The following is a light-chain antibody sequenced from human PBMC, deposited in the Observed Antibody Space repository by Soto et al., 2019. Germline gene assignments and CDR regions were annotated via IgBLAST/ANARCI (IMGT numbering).Light chain of an antibody. CDR2: LAS. CDR3: QKYNSAPL. CDR1: QGISNY. V-gene: IGKV1-27*01. Sequence: DIQMTQSPSSLSASVGDRITITCRTSQGISNYLAWYQQKSGEVPKLLIYLASTLRSGVPSRFSGSRSGTDFTRTISSLQPEDVAIYYCQKYNSAPLFGGGTKVEI. J-gene: IGKJ4*01.